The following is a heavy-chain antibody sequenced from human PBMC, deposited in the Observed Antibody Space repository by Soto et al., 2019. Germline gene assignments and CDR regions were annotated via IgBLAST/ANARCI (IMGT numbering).Heavy chain of an antibody. J-gene: IGHJ6*02. CDR2: IIPILGRA. CDR3: ARKSVSTIFGVANYYYYGMDV. D-gene: IGHD3-3*01. Sequence: SVTLSCKASGGTFSSYTISWVRQAPGQGLEWMGRIIPILGRANYAQKFQGKVTITADKSTSTAYMELSSLRSEDTAVYYCARKSVSTIFGVANYYYYGMDVWGQGTTVTVSS. CDR1: GGTFSSYT. V-gene: IGHV1-69*02.